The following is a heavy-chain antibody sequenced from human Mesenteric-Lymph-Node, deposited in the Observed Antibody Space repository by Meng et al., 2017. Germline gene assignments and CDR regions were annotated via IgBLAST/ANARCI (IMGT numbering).Heavy chain of an antibody. J-gene: IGHJ4*02. Sequence: LRLSCAVSGYSISSGYFWGWVRQPPGKGLEWLALIYWNDDKRYSPSLKSRLTITKDTSKNQVVLTITNMDPVDTATYYCARMTTLTTHWPFDYWGQGALVTVSS. V-gene: IGHV2-5*01. D-gene: IGHD4-11*01. CDR1: GYSISSGYF. CDR2: IYWNDDK. CDR3: ARMTTLTTHWPFDY.